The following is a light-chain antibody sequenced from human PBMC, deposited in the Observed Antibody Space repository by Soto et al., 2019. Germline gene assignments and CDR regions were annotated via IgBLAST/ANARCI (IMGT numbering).Light chain of an antibody. CDR2: GAS. J-gene: IGKJ2*01. V-gene: IGKV3-15*01. CDR1: QSVSRN. CDR3: QQYGDWPPET. Sequence: EVVLTQSPATLSVSPGDRATLSCRASQSVSRNLAWYQQKPGQAPRLLIYGASTRATGVPARFSGSGSATEFTLSISRLQYEDVAVYYCQQYGDWPPETFGQATKREI.